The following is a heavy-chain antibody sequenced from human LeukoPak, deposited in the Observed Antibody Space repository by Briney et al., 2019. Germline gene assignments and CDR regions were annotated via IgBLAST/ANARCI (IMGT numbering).Heavy chain of an antibody. Sequence: SETLSLTCSVSGGSISSYYWSWIRQPPGKGLEWIGYIYYSGSTNYNPSLQSRVTISVDTSKNQFSLTLSSVTAADTAVYYRASDDYGDLVNAFDIWGQGTMVTVSS. J-gene: IGHJ3*02. CDR2: IYYSGST. V-gene: IGHV4-59*08. CDR1: GGSISSYY. CDR3: ASDDYGDLVNAFDI. D-gene: IGHD4-17*01.